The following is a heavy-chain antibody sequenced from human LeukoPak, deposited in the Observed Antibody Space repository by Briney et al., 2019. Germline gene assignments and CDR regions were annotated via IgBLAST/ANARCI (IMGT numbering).Heavy chain of an antibody. V-gene: IGHV1-18*01. CDR1: CYTFSNYD. D-gene: IGHD3-22*01. J-gene: IGHJ3*01. CDR2: ISAYNGHT. CDR3: AREWGHYYDA. Sequence: GASVKVSCKASCYTFSNYDFTWVRQAPGQGLEWMGWISAYNGHTNYAQHLQGRVTMTTDTSTTTAYMELRSLRSDDTAIYYCAREWGHYYDAWGQGTMVTVSS.